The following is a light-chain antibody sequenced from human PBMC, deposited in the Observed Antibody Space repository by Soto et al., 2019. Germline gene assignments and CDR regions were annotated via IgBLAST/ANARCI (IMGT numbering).Light chain of an antibody. CDR1: QSLLHRNGNNY. CDR2: LGS. J-gene: IGKJ3*01. Sequence: DIVMTQSPLSLPVTPGEPASISCRSSQSLLHRNGNNYLEWYLQKPGQSPHLLIYLGSNRASGVPDRFSGSGSGTDFTLKISRVEAEDVGVYYCMQALQTPRTFGPGTKVDIK. CDR3: MQALQTPRT. V-gene: IGKV2-28*01.